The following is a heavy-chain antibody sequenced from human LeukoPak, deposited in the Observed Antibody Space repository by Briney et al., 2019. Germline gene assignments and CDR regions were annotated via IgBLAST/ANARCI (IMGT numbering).Heavy chain of an antibody. CDR1: GGTFSSYA. D-gene: IGHD6-19*01. CDR2: IIPIFGTA. J-gene: IGHJ4*02. Sequence: SVKVSCKASGGTFSSYAISWVRQAPGQGLEWMGGIIPIFGTANYAQKFQGRVTITADKSTSTAYMELSSLRSEDTAVYYCASQTVAGTFGYWGQGTLVTVSS. CDR3: ASQTVAGTFGY. V-gene: IGHV1-69*06.